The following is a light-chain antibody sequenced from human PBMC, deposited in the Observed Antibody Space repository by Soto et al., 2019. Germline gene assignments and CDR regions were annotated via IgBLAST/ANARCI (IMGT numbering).Light chain of an antibody. CDR2: KAY. Sequence: STLSASVGDRVTITCRASQSISSWLAWYQQKPGKAPKLLIYKAYSLESGVPSRFRGSGSGTEFTLTISSLQPDDFATYYCKQYNSFWKFGPGTRVAIK. V-gene: IGKV1-5*03. CDR1: QSISSW. CDR3: KQYNSFWK. J-gene: IGKJ1*01.